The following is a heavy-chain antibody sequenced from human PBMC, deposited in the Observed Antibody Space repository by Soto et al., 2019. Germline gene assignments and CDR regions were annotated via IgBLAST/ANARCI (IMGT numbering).Heavy chain of an antibody. V-gene: IGHV1-3*04. CDR3: ARDTAMTPHYYFDY. D-gene: IGHD2-2*01. CDR1: GYTFTANG. J-gene: IGHJ4*02. Sequence: QVQLVQSGAEVKKPGASVKVSCKASGYTFTANGLHWVRQAPGQNVEWMGWIHTANGDTAYSQEFQGRVTFTRDISATTLYMDLSSLRSEDTAVYYCARDTAMTPHYYFDYWGQGTLVTVSS. CDR2: IHTANGDT.